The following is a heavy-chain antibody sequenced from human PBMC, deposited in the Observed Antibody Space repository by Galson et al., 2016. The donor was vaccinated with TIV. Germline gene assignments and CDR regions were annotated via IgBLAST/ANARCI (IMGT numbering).Heavy chain of an antibody. Sequence: SLRLSCAASGFSFEDYAMRWVRQTPGKGLEWVSVISWKSYYINYAGSVKGRFTMSRDNAKNSLYLQMNSLRPEDTAFYYCVKGDYHGSGGYCDYWGRGTLVTVSS. CDR2: ISWKSYYI. J-gene: IGHJ4*02. CDR1: GFSFEDYA. V-gene: IGHV3-9*01. D-gene: IGHD3-10*01. CDR3: VKGDYHGSGGYCDY.